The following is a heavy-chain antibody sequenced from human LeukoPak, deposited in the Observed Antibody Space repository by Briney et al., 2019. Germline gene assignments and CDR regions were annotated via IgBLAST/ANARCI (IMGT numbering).Heavy chain of an antibody. CDR2: IYDSGST. V-gene: IGHV4-59*12. CDR3: ARALRGVAAAGTPNWFDP. J-gene: IGHJ5*02. Sequence: SETLSLTCAVSGDFISSYYWSWIRQPPRKGLEWIGYIYDSGSTHYNPSLKSRVTISVDTSKKQFSLKLSSVTAADTAVYYCARALRGVAAAGTPNWFDPWGQGTLVTVSS. CDR1: GDFISSYY. D-gene: IGHD6-13*01.